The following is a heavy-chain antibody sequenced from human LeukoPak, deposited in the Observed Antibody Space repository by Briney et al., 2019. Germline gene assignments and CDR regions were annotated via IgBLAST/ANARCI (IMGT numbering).Heavy chain of an antibody. J-gene: IGHJ4*02. CDR1: GFTFSSYA. Sequence: GGSLRLSCAASGFTFSSYAMSWVRQAPGKGLEWVSSISSSSSYIYYADSVKGRFTISRDNAKNSLYLQMNSLRAEDTAVYYRARDRGGYFDYWGQGTLVTVSS. V-gene: IGHV3-21*01. CDR2: ISSSSSYI. CDR3: ARDRGGYFDY. D-gene: IGHD3-10*01.